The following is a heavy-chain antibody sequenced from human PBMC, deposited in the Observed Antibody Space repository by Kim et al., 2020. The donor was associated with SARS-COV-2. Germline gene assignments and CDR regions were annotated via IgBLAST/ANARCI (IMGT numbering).Heavy chain of an antibody. V-gene: IGHV4-34*01. Sequence: SETLSLTCAVYGGSFSGYYWSWIRQPPGKGLEWIGEINHSGSTNYNPSPKSRGTISADTSKNKFSLKLSSGTAADTAVYYCARLLYPDGLDVWGQGTTVTVSS. D-gene: IGHD2-8*01. CDR1: GGSFSGYY. J-gene: IGHJ6*02. CDR2: INHSGST. CDR3: ARLLYPDGLDV.